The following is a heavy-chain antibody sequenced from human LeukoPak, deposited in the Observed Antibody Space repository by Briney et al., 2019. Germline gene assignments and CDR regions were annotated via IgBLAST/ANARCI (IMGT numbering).Heavy chain of an antibody. CDR3: ARDEVGHYYDSSGYYI. CDR1: GGSISSSSYY. V-gene: IGHV4-39*07. D-gene: IGHD3-22*01. Sequence: SETLSLTCTVSGGSISSSSYYWGWIRQPPGKGLEWIGSIYYSGSTYYNLSLKSRVTISVDTSKNQFSLKLSSVTAADTAVYYCARDEVGHYYDSSGYYIWGQGTLVTVSS. CDR2: IYYSGST. J-gene: IGHJ4*02.